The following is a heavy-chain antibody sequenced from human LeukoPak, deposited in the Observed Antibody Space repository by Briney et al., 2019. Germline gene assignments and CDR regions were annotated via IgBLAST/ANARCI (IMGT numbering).Heavy chain of an antibody. V-gene: IGHV4-59*08. D-gene: IGHD3-10*01. CDR1: GGSLSNYY. Sequence: SETLSLTCTVSGGSLSNYYWSWIRQPLGKGLEWMGYIYYSGSTNYNPSLKSRVTISVDTSSNQFCLKLNSVTAAETAVYYCARRAYGSGSFSRYHFDYWGQGTLVAVSS. CDR2: IYYSGST. J-gene: IGHJ4*02. CDR3: ARRAYGSGSFSRYHFDY.